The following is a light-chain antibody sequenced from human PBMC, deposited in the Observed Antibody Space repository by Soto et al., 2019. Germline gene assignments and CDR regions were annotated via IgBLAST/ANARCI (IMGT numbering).Light chain of an antibody. V-gene: IGLV1-40*01. CDR3: QSYDNSLSAWV. J-gene: IGLJ3*02. Sequence: QPVLTQPPSVSGAPGQRVTISCTGSSSNIGTHWPVHWYQQLPGTAPKLLIYDNTDRPSGVPDRFSASKSGTSASLAITGLQAEDEADYYCQSYDNSLSAWVFGGGTQLTVL. CDR2: DNT. CDR1: SSNIGTHWP.